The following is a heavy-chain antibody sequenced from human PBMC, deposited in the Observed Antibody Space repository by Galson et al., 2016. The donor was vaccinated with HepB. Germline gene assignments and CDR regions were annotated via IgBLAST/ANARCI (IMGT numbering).Heavy chain of an antibody. J-gene: IGHJ4*02. D-gene: IGHD4-17*01. CDR3: ARARYGDSRVFDY. V-gene: IGHV1-69*10. CDR2: IIPIVDIT. Sequence: VKVSCKASGGTFSSYAINWVRQAPGQGLEWMGGIIPIVDITNYAQKFQGRVTITADESTSTAYMDLSSLRSEDTAVYYCARARYGDSRVFDYWGQGTQVTVSS. CDR1: GGTFSSYA.